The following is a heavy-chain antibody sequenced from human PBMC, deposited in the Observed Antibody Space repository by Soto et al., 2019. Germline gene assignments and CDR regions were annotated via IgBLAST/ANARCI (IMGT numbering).Heavy chain of an antibody. CDR2: IYSSGST. Sequence: QVQLQESGPGLVKPSQTLSLTCTVSGGSISSGGYYWSWIRHHPGKGLEWIGYIYSSGSTYYNPSLRSRVTISADTSKTQFSIKLSSVTAADTAVYYCVRDYDYDSSRNDAFDIWGQGTMVTVSS. D-gene: IGHD3-22*01. V-gene: IGHV4-31*03. CDR1: GGSISSGGYY. CDR3: VRDYDYDSSRNDAFDI. J-gene: IGHJ3*02.